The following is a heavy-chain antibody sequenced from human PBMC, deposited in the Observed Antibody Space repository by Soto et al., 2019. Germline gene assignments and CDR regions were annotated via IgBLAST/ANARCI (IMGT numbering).Heavy chain of an antibody. CDR3: ASNGDGRYLLRFLEWLFVY. J-gene: IGHJ4*02. CDR1: GFTFSSYA. V-gene: IGHV3-23*01. Sequence: GGSLRLSCAASGFTFSSYAMSWVRQAPGKGLEWVSAISGSGGSTYYADSVKGRFTISRDNSKNTLYLQMNSLRAEDTAVYYCASNGDGRYLLRFLEWLFVYWGQGTLVTVSS. CDR2: ISGSGGST. D-gene: IGHD3-3*01.